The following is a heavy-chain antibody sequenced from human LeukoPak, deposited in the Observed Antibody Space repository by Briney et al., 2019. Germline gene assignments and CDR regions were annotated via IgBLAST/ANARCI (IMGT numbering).Heavy chain of an antibody. CDR1: GGTFSSYA. CDR3: ASCWTGTTNYYYYYMDV. V-gene: IGHV1-69*01. Sequence: SSVKASCKASGGTFSSYAISWVRQAPGQGLEWMGGIIPIFGTANYAQKFQGRVTITADESTSTAYMELSSLRSEDTAVYYCASCWTGTTNYYYYYMDVWGKGTTVTVSS. CDR2: IIPIFGTA. D-gene: IGHD1-1*01. J-gene: IGHJ6*03.